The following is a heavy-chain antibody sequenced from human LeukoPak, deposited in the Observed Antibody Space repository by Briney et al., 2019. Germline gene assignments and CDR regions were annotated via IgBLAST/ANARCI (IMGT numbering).Heavy chain of an antibody. CDR1: GGSISSYY. V-gene: IGHV4-59*01. CDR2: IYYSGST. D-gene: IGHD3-22*01. CDR3: ARNYYDSSGSDI. Sequence: SETLSLTCTVSGGSISSYYWSRIRQPPGKGLEWIGYIYYSGSTNYNPSLKSRVTISVDTSKNQFSLKLSSVTAADTAVYYCARNYYDSSGSDIWGQGTMVTVSS. J-gene: IGHJ3*02.